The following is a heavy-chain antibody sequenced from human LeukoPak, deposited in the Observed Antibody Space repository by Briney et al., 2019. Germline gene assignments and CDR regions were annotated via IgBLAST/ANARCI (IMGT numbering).Heavy chain of an antibody. J-gene: IGHJ4*02. V-gene: IGHV4-39*01. CDR3: ARRIAAAGYFDY. Sequence: SETLSLTCTVSGDSISSSSYYWGWIRQPPGKGLEWIGSIYYSGSTYYNPSLKSRVTISVDTSKNQFSLKLSSVTAADTAVYYCARRIAAAGYFDYWGQGTLVTVSS. CDR1: GDSISSSSYY. D-gene: IGHD6-13*01. CDR2: IYYSGST.